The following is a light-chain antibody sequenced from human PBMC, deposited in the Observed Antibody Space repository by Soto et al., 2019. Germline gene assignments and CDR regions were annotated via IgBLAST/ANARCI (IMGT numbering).Light chain of an antibody. V-gene: IGKV1-5*01. CDR1: QSISSW. Sequence: IQMTQSPSNLSSSVGDRVTITCRASQSISSWLAWYQQKQGKAPQILIYDASTLKSGVPSRFSASVSGTEGTIIISSLKTDDCSTYYCQQFTSYPWTFGQGTKVDIK. CDR3: QQFTSYPWT. J-gene: IGKJ1*01. CDR2: DAS.